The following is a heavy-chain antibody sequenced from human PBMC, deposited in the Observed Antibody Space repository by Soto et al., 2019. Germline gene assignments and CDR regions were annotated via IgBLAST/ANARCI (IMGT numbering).Heavy chain of an antibody. J-gene: IGHJ6*03. D-gene: IGHD3-3*01. CDR2: INHSGNT. CDR3: ARRITIIYYTHV. CDR1: GGSLSDYY. V-gene: IGHV4-34*01. Sequence: SETLSLTCAVYGGSLSDYYWSWIRQPPGKGLEWIGEINHSGNTNYNPSLKSRVTISVDRSKNQFSLKVSSVTAADTAVYYCARRITIIYYTHVWGTGPTVTVSS.